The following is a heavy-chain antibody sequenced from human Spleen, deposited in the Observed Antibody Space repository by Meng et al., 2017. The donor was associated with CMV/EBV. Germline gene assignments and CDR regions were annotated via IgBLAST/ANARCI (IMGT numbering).Heavy chain of an antibody. V-gene: IGHV4-61*08. Sequence: SETLSLTCAVSGASINNGGYYWGWIRQLPGKGLEWIGYIYYSGTTSYNPSLKSRVTISVDTSKNQFSLKLTSVTAADTAVYYCARVSRYDSGNYYNFFDYWGQGTLVTVSS. CDR2: IYYSGTT. CDR3: ARVSRYDSGNYYNFFDY. D-gene: IGHD3-10*01. CDR1: GASINNGGYY. J-gene: IGHJ4*02.